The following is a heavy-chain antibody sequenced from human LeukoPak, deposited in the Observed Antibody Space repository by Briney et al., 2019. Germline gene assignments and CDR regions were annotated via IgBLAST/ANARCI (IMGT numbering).Heavy chain of an antibody. V-gene: IGHV4-38-2*01. CDR3: ARGSQDYYDSSGYVNFDY. D-gene: IGHD3-22*01. Sequence: PSETLSLTCAVSGYSISSGYYWGWIRQPPGKGLEWIGSIYHSGSTYYNPSLKSRVTISVDTSKNQFSLKLSSVTAADTAVYYCARGSQDYYDSSGYVNFDYWGQGTLVTVSS. CDR1: GYSISSGYY. CDR2: IYHSGST. J-gene: IGHJ4*02.